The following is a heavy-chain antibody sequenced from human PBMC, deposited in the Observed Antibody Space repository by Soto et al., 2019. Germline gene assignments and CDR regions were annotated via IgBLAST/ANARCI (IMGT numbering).Heavy chain of an antibody. CDR2: IIPIFGTA. V-gene: IGHV1-69*12. Sequence: QVQLVQSGAEVKKPGSSVKVSCKASGGTFSSYAITWVRQAPGQGLEWMGGIIPIFGTANYAQKFQGRVTITAGESTSTDYRELSSLRSEDTAVYYCARDRGPSSGYYPYWFDPWGQGTLVTVSS. D-gene: IGHD3-22*01. CDR1: GGTFSSYA. J-gene: IGHJ5*02. CDR3: ARDRGPSSGYYPYWFDP.